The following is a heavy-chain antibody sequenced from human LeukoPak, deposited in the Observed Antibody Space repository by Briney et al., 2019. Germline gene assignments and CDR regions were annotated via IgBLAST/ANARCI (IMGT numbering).Heavy chain of an antibody. Sequence: SVKVSCKASGGTFSSYAISWVRQAPGQGLEWMGGIIPIFGTANYAQKFQGRVTITADESTSTAYMELSSLRSEDTAVYYCAREPLFYDSSGLSSPVAFDIWGQGTMVTVSS. CDR1: GGTFSSYA. CDR3: AREPLFYDSSGLSSPVAFDI. J-gene: IGHJ3*02. V-gene: IGHV1-69*13. CDR2: IIPIFGTA. D-gene: IGHD3-22*01.